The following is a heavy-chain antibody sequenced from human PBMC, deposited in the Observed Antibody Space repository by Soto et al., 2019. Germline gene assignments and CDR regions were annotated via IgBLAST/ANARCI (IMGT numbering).Heavy chain of an antibody. J-gene: IGHJ5*02. CDR3: ARGIKYGAYSRWFDP. Sequence: QVQLVQSGAEVKKPGASVKVSCKASGYTFTSYDINWVRQATGQGFEYLGWMNPNSGNTGYVKKFQGRVTMTRDTPMRTANREMSSLRSEDTAVYYCARGIKYGAYSRWFDPWGPGTLVTVSS. D-gene: IGHD4-17*01. CDR1: GYTFTSYD. V-gene: IGHV1-8*02. CDR2: MNPNSGNT.